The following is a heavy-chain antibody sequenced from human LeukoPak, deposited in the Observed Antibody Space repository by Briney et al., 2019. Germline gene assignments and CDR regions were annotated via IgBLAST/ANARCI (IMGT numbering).Heavy chain of an antibody. CDR3: AKDYRIGYSDHFDY. J-gene: IGHJ4*02. CDR2: IYESGQTT. D-gene: IGHD2-21*01. CDR1: GFTFSSHA. V-gene: IGHV3-23*01. Sequence: PGGSLRLSCVGSGFTFSSHAMSWVRQAPEKGLEWVSGIYESGQTTHYADSVKGRFSISRDYSKNTLYLQMDSLRGEDTAIYYCAKDYRIGYSDHFDYWGQGALVTVSS.